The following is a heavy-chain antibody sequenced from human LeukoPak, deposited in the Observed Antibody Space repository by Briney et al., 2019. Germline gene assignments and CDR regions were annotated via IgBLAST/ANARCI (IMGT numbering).Heavy chain of an antibody. CDR2: IGTAGDT. J-gene: IGHJ6*04. V-gene: IGHV3-13*01. CDR3: AKLEEPYYYDSSGYYLSDV. CDR1: GFTFSSYD. D-gene: IGHD3-22*01. Sequence: PGGSLRLSCAASGFTFSSYDMHWVRQATGKGLEWVSAIGTAGDTYYPGSVKGRFTISRENAKNSLYLQMNSLRAGDTAVYYCAKLEEPYYYDSSGYYLSDVWGKGTTVTVSS.